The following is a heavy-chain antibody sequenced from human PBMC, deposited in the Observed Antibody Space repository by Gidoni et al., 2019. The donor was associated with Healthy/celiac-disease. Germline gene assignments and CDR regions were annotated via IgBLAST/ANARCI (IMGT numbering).Heavy chain of an antibody. CDR2: IYYSGSN. D-gene: IGHD1-26*01. CDR1: GGSISSGCYY. Sequence: QVQLQESGPGLVTPSQTLSLTCTVYGGSISSGCYYWSWIRPHPGKGLEWIGYIYYSGSNYYHPSLKSRVTISLDTSKNQFSLKLSSVTAADTAVYYCARDTGVGATYYFDFWGQGTLVTVSS. CDR3: ARDTGVGATYYFDF. J-gene: IGHJ4*02. V-gene: IGHV4-31*03.